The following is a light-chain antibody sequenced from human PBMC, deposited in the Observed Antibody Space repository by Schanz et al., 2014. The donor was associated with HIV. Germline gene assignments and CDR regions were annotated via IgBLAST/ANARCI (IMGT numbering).Light chain of an antibody. CDR3: CSYAGSSTVV. J-gene: IGLJ2*01. V-gene: IGLV2-23*02. CDR1: SRDLGDYDF. CDR2: DVT. Sequence: QSALTQPPSASGSPGQSVTISCTGTSRDLGDYDFLPWYQQPPGKAPKLMVYDVTNRPSGVSNRFSGSKSGNTASLTISGLQAEDEADYYCCSYAGSSTVVFGRGTKLTVL.